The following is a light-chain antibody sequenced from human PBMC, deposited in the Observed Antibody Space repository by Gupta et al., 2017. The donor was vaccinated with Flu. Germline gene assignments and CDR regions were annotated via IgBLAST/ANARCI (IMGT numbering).Light chain of an antibody. CDR2: STN. CDR1: SGSVSTSYY. J-gene: IGLJ3*02. Sequence: QTVVTQEPSFSVSPGGTVTLTCGLSSGSVSTSYYPSWYQQTPGPAPRMFSYSTNTRSSGVPERCSGSIHGNTDAINITGAQAEDESYAYCALYMGSGMLVCGGGTKLTVL. CDR3: ALYMGSGMLV. V-gene: IGLV8-61*01.